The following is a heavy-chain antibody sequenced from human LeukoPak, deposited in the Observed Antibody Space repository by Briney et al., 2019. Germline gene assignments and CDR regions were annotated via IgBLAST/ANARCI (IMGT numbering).Heavy chain of an antibody. CDR1: GITFGNNW. J-gene: IGHJ5*02. CDR3: ARGVPHNWFDT. CDR2: INSDGGGA. D-gene: IGHD5/OR15-5a*01. V-gene: IGHV3-74*01. Sequence: GGSLRLSCAASGITFGNNWMHWVRQGPGKGLVWISRINSDGGGAIYADSVKGRFTVSRDNAKNTLYLQMNSLRAEDTAVYYCARGVPHNWFDTWGQGTLVTVSS.